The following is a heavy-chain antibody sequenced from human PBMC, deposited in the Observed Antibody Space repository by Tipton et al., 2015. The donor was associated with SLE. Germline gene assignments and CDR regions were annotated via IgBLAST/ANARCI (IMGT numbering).Heavy chain of an antibody. CDR3: ARTDGGNSRSWFDP. V-gene: IGHV4-61*05. CDR2: TYYSGST. J-gene: IGHJ5*02. Sequence: LRLSCTVSGGSIRSSGYYWSWIRQPPGKGLEWIGYTYYSGSTNYNPSLKSRVTISVDTSKNQFSLKLSSVTAADTAVYYCARTDGGNSRSWFDPWGQGTLVTVSS. D-gene: IGHD4-23*01. CDR1: GGSIRSSGYY.